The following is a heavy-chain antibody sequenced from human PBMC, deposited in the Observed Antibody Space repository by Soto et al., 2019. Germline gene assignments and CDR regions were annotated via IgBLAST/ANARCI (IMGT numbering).Heavy chain of an antibody. CDR3: GTGIGL. J-gene: IGHJ3*01. Sequence: EVQLVESGGGLVKPGESLRLSCAGSGFGFSNDWMNWVRQAPGKGLEWVGRIKTKNDGGTKDYAAPVKGRFTISRDDSKNTLYLQMNSLKTEDTAVYYCGTGIGLWGQGTMVTVSS. CDR2: IKTKNDGGTK. V-gene: IGHV3-15*01. CDR1: GFGFSNDW.